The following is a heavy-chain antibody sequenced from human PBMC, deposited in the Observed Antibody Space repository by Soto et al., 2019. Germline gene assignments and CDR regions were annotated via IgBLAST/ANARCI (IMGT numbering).Heavy chain of an antibody. V-gene: IGHV3-13*01. CDR1: GFTFSAYD. CDR2: IGTQHDT. CDR3: AKQASYWHGGGGWFDP. J-gene: IGHJ5*02. D-gene: IGHD2-8*02. Sequence: EVQLVESGGGLVQPGGSLRLSCAASGFTFSAYDMHWVRQATGKGLEWVSAIGTQHDTYYPDSVKGRFTISRENAKNSLYLQMTSLRAGDRAVYYCAKQASYWHGGGGWFDPWGQGTLVTVSS.